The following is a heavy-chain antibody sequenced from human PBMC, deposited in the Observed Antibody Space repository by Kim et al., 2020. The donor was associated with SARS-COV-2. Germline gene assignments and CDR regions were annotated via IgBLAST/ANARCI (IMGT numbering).Heavy chain of an antibody. Sequence: ASVKVSCKASGYTFTLYAMQWVRQAPGQGPEWMGYISGYNGDTKYSQKFQGRVTFTRDTSATTAYMELSSLRSDDTAVYYCARCSLSDREFLLDYWGQGALVTVSS. D-gene: IGHD2-15*01. CDR2: ISGYNGDT. J-gene: IGHJ4*02. V-gene: IGHV1-3*01. CDR3: ARCSLSDREFLLDY. CDR1: GYTFTLYA.